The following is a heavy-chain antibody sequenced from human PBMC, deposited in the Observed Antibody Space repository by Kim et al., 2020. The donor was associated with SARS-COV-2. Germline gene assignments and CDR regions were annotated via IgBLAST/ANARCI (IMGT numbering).Heavy chain of an antibody. CDR1: GGSISSGGYY. CDR3: ARATDIVATIPALFDY. J-gene: IGHJ4*02. V-gene: IGHV4-31*03. CDR2: IYYSGST. Sequence: SETLSLTCTVSGGSISSGGYYWSWIRQHPGKGLDWIGYIYYSGSTYYNPSLKSRVTISVDTSKNQFSLKLSSVTAADTAVYYCARATDIVATIPALFDYWGQGTLVTVSS. D-gene: IGHD5-12*01.